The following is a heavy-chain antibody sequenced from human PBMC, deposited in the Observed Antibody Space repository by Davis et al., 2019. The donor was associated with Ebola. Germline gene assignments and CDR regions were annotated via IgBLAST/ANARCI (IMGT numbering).Heavy chain of an antibody. CDR3: ATGGMDV. V-gene: IGHV3-23*01. CDR1: GFTFSGYA. J-gene: IGHJ6*02. Sequence: GESLKISCAASGFTFSGYAMSWVRQAPGKGLEWVSSINGVGGRTFYADSVKGRFTISRDNAKNTLYLQMNSLRAEDTAVYYCATGGMDVWGQGTTVTVSS. CDR2: INGVGGRT.